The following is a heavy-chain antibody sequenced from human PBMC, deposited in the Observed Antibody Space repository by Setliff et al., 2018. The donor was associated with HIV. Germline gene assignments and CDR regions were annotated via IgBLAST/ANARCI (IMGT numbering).Heavy chain of an antibody. CDR1: GGSFRGYY. CDR2: INHSGST. D-gene: IGHD3-10*01. CDR3: ARMGADYYGSGTPWY. V-gene: IGHV4-34*01. Sequence: NPSETLSLTCAVYGGSFRGYYWSWIRQPPGRGLEWIGEINHSGSTNYNPSLKSRVTISVDTSKNQFSLKLSSVTAADTAVYYCARMGADYYGSGTPWYWGQGTLVTVS. J-gene: IGHJ4*02.